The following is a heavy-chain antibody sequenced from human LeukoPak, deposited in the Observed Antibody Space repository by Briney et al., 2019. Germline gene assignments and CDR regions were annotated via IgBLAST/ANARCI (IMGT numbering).Heavy chain of an antibody. J-gene: IGHJ6*03. Sequence: SETLSLTCTVSGGSISSYYWSWIRQPPGKGLEWIGYIYYSGSTNYNPSLKSRVTISVDTSKNQFSLKLSSVTAADTAVYYCASIAVAGYYYYYMDVWGKGTTVTVSS. CDR2: IYYSGST. CDR1: GGSISSYY. V-gene: IGHV4-59*12. CDR3: ASIAVAGYYYYYMDV. D-gene: IGHD6-19*01.